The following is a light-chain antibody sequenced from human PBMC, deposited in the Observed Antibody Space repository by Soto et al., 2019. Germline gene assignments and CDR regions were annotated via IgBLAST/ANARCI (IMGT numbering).Light chain of an antibody. CDR2: DAS. Sequence: EIVMTQSPATLSVSPGERATLSCRASQSVRSRLAWYQQKPGQAPRLLIYDASTRATGIPARFSGSGSGTEFTLTISSLQSEDFAVYYCQQYNNWPPGTFGGGTKVEIK. CDR3: QQYNNWPPGT. V-gene: IGKV3-15*01. CDR1: QSVRSR. J-gene: IGKJ4*01.